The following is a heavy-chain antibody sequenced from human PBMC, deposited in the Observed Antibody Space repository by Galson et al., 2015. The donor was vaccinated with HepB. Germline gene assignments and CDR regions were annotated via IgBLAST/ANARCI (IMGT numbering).Heavy chain of an antibody. J-gene: IGHJ3*02. CDR3: ASLSANYDFWSGYYSPDAFDI. D-gene: IGHD3-3*01. V-gene: IGHV1-18*04. Sequence: SVTVSCKASGYTFTSYGINWVRQAPGQGLEWMGWISAYNGNTNYAQKLQGRVTMTTDTSTSTAYMELRSLRSDDTAVYYCASLSANYDFWSGYYSPDAFDICGQGTMVTVSS. CDR2: ISAYNGNT. CDR1: GYTFTSYG.